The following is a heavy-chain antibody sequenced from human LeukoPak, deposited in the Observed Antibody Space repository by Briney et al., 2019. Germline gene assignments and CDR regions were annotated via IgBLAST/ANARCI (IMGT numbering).Heavy chain of an antibody. CDR3: ARETPLRYFDP. D-gene: IGHD3-9*01. CDR1: GGSISSAGYS. Sequence: SETLSLTCSVSGGSISSAGYSWNWIRQPPGKGLEWIGYIHSSGTAYYNPSLKSRVTISLDRSKNQFSLNLTSVTAADTAVYYCARETPLRYFDPWGQGTLVTDSS. CDR2: IHSSGTA. V-gene: IGHV4-30-2*01. J-gene: IGHJ5*02.